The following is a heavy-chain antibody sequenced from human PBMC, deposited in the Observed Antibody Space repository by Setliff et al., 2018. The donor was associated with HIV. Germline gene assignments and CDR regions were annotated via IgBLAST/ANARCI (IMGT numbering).Heavy chain of an antibody. V-gene: IGHV4-39*01. CDR3: ARRPYTALVPFDY. J-gene: IGHJ4*02. CDR1: GGSISSGSYY. D-gene: IGHD5-18*01. CDR2: IYYSGST. Sequence: SETLSLTCTVSGGSISSGSYYWSWIRQPPGKGLEWIGSIYYSGSTYYNPSLKSRVTISVDTSKNQFSLKLSSVTAADTAVYYCARRPYTALVPFDYWGQGTPVTVSS.